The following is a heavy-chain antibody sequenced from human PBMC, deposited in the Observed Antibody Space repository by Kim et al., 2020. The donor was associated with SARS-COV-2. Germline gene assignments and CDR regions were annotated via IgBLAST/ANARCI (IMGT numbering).Heavy chain of an antibody. CDR3: ARGGSSWFMDV. J-gene: IGHJ6*02. Sequence: NYAQKFKGRVTITADQSTRTAYMELSSLRSEDTAVYYCARGGSSWFMDVWGQGTTVTDSS. V-gene: IGHV1-69*01. D-gene: IGHD6-13*01.